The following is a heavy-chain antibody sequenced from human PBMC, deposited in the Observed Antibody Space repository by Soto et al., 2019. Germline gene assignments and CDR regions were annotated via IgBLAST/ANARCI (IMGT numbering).Heavy chain of an antibody. J-gene: IGHJ6*02. CDR2: ISSSSSTI. CDR3: ARPSGYFDTSGYYGAFYYYGMDV. D-gene: IGHD3-22*01. Sequence: GGSLRLSCAASGFSFSTYYMNGVRQAPGKGLEWISYISSSSSTIYYADSVKGRFTISRDNAENSLYLQMNSLRDEDTAVYYCARPSGYFDTSGYYGAFYYYGMDVWGHGTTVTPSS. CDR1: GFSFSTYY. V-gene: IGHV3-48*02.